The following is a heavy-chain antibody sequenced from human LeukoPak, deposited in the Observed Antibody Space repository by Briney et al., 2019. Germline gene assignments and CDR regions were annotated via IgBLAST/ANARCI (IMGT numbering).Heavy chain of an antibody. CDR3: ARIGSPSTDWGSYSYGLDV. Sequence: GGSLRLSCAASGFTFSSYRMNWVRQAPGKGLEWVSYISSSSSTIYYADSVKGRFTISRDNAKNSLYLQMNSLRDEDTAVYYCARIGSPSTDWGSYSYGLDVWGQGTTVTVSS. CDR2: ISSSSSTI. V-gene: IGHV3-48*02. D-gene: IGHD2-2*01. CDR1: GFTFSSYR. J-gene: IGHJ6*02.